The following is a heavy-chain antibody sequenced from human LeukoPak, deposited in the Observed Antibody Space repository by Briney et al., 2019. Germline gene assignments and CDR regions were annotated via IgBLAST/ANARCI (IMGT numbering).Heavy chain of an antibody. CDR3: AREIREQQLVVDY. V-gene: IGHV3-21*01. CDR1: GFTFSSYS. Sequence: GGSLRLSCAASGFTFSSYSMNWVRQAPGKGLEWVSSISSSSSYIYYADSVKGRFTISRDNAKNSLYLQMNSLRAEDTAVYYCAREIREQQLVVDYWGQGTLVTVSS. J-gene: IGHJ4*02. CDR2: ISSSSSYI. D-gene: IGHD6-13*01.